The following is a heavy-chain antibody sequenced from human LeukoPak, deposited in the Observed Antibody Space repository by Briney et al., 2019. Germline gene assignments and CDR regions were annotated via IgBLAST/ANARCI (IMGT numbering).Heavy chain of an antibody. CDR3: ARASYSYDINGWVPFDY. Sequence: SETLSLTCTVSGGSISNYYWGWIRQPPGEGLEWIGSIYYSGSTYYNSSLQSRVTISVHMSNNQFALKLSSVTAADTAVYYCARASYSYDINGWVPFDYWGQGTLVTVSS. J-gene: IGHJ4*02. D-gene: IGHD3-22*01. V-gene: IGHV4-39*06. CDR2: IYYSGST. CDR1: GGSISNYY.